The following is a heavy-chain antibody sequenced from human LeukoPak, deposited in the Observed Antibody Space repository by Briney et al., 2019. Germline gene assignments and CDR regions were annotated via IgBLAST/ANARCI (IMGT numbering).Heavy chain of an antibody. V-gene: IGHV4-34*01. D-gene: IGHD3-3*01. CDR3: ARDRESGYNNWFDS. Sequence: SETLSLTXAVYGGSFSGYYWSWIRQSPGTGLEWIGEINHGGSTNYNPSLMSRVSISANSSNNHFSLKLSSVTAADTAVYYCARDRESGYNNWFDSWGQGTLVTVSS. CDR1: GGSFSGYY. J-gene: IGHJ5*01. CDR2: INHGGST.